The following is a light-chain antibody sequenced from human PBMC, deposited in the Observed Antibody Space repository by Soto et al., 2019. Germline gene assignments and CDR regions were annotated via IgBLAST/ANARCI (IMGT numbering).Light chain of an antibody. J-gene: IGKJ1*01. V-gene: IGKV1-5*03. CDR1: QSISSW. CDR2: KAS. Sequence: DIQKTQSPSTLSASVGDRVTITCRASQSISSWLAWYQQKPGKAPKLLICKASSLESGVPSRFSGSGSGTEFTLTISSLQPDDFATYYCQSRTFGQGTKVEIK. CDR3: QSRT.